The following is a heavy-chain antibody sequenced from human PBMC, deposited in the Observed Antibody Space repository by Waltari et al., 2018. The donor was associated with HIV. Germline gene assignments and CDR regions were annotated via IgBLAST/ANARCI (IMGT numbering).Heavy chain of an antibody. J-gene: IGHJ4*02. CDR2: IWNDGSNK. D-gene: IGHD5-18*01. Sequence: QVQLVESGGGVVQPGRSLRLSCAASGFTYRSYGMHWVRQAPGKGLEWVAVIWNDGSNKYYADSVKGRFTISRDNSKNTLYLQMDSLRPEDTAMYFCTTAKGDAAMAHYINYWGQGALVIVSS. CDR1: GFTYRSYG. V-gene: IGHV3-33*08. CDR3: TTAKGDAAMAHYINY.